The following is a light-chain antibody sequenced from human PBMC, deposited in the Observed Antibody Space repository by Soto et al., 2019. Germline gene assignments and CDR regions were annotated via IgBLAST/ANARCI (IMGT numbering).Light chain of an antibody. CDR3: QQHYSAPALT. CDR1: QSVLYTSSNKNS. J-gene: IGKJ4*01. CDR2: WAS. V-gene: IGKV4-1*01. Sequence: DIVLTQSPDSLAVSLGEGATINCKSSQSVLYTSSNKNSLAWYQQKPGQPPKLLIYWASTRESGVPDRFSGGGSGTDFTLTISSLQAEDVAVYYCQQHYSAPALTFGGGTKVDIK.